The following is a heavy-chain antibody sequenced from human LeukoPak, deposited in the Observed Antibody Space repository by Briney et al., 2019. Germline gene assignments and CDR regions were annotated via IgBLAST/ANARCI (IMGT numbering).Heavy chain of an antibody. D-gene: IGHD3-10*01. CDR1: GFTFSSYA. J-gene: IGHJ5*02. Sequence: GRSLRLSCAASGFTFSSYAMHWVRQAPGKGLEWVAVISYDGSSKYYADSVKGRFTISRDNSKNTLYLQMNSLRAEDTAVYYCARDSRILWFGESSLGNWFDPWGQGTLVTVSS. V-gene: IGHV3-30*04. CDR2: ISYDGSSK. CDR3: ARDSRILWFGESSLGNWFDP.